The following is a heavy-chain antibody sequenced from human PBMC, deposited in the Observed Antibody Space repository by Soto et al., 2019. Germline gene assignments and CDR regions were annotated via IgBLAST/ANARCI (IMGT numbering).Heavy chain of an antibody. CDR2: ISGSGGST. J-gene: IGHJ4*02. CDR3: ATSIAVAGKGNFDY. D-gene: IGHD6-19*01. V-gene: IGHV3-23*01. Sequence: PWGSLRLSCAASGFTFSSYAMSWVRQAPGKGLEWVSAISGSGGSTYYAGSVKGRFTISRDNSKNTLYLQMNSLRAEDTAVYYCATSIAVAGKGNFDYWGQGTLVTVSS. CDR1: GFTFSSYA.